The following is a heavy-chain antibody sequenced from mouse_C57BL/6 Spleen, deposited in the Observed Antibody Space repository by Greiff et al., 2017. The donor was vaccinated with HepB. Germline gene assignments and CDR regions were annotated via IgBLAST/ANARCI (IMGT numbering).Heavy chain of an antibody. J-gene: IGHJ3*01. V-gene: IGHV1-61*01. CDR2: IYPSDSET. Sequence: QVQLQQPGAELVRPGSSVKLSCKASGYTFTSYWLDWVKQRPGQGLEWIGNIYPSDSETHYNQKFKDKATLTVDKSSSTAYMQLSSLTSEYSAVYYCARGGNLDEAWFAYWGQGTLVTVSA. CDR1: GYTFTSYW. CDR3: ARGGNLDEAWFAY.